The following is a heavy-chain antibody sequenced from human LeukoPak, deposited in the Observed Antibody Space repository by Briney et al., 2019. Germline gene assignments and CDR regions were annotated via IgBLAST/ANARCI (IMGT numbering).Heavy chain of an antibody. V-gene: IGHV3-30*18. Sequence: PGGSLRLSCAASGFTFSSYGMHWVRQAPGKGLEWVAVISYDGSNKYYADSVKGRFTISRDNSKNTLYLQMNSLRAEDTAVYYCAKEVGYCSSTSCYTPYYYYYGMDVWGQGTTVTVSS. J-gene: IGHJ6*02. CDR3: AKEVGYCSSTSCYTPYYYYYGMDV. CDR1: GFTFSSYG. CDR2: ISYDGSNK. D-gene: IGHD2-2*02.